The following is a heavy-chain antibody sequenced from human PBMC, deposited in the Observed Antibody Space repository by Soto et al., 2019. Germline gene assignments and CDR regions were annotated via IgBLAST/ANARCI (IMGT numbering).Heavy chain of an antibody. CDR1: GFTFSNYA. V-gene: IGHV3-23*01. CDR3: SKGVYSVGWCYYFDY. J-gene: IGHJ4*02. CDR2: ISGSVAST. D-gene: IGHD6-19*01. Sequence: GGSLRLSCAASGFTFSNYAMSWVRQAPGKGLECVSSISGSVASTYYADSVKCRFTASRDNSKNTLYLQMNSLRAEDTAVSYCSKGVYSVGWCYYFDYWGQGTLVTVSS.